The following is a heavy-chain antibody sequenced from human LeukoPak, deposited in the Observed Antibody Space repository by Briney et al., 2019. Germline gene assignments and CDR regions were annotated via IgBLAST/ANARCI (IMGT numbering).Heavy chain of an antibody. Sequence: GGSLRLSCVASGFTFSTYGMHWVRQAPGKGLEWVSGISWNSGSIGYADSVKGRFTISRDNAKNSLYLQMNSLRAEDTALYYCAKGGYCSSTSCYFDYWGQGTLVTVSS. CDR3: AKGGYCSSTSCYFDY. J-gene: IGHJ4*02. D-gene: IGHD2-2*01. CDR1: GFTFSTYG. V-gene: IGHV3-9*01. CDR2: ISWNSGSI.